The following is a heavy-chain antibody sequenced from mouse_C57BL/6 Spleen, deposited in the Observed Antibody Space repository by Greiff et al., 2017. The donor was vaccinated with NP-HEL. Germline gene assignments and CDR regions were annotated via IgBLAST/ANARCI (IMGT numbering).Heavy chain of an antibody. CDR2: IYPRSGNT. D-gene: IGHD1-1*01. CDR3: ARRDGSSYRYYAMDY. V-gene: IGHV1-81*01. Sequence: VQLQESGAELARPGASVKLSCKASGYTFTSYGISWVKQRTGQGLEWIGEIYPRSGNTYYNEKFKGKATLTADKSSSTAYMELRSLTSEDSAVYFCARRDGSSYRYYAMDYWGQGTSVTVSS. CDR1: GYTFTSYG. J-gene: IGHJ4*01.